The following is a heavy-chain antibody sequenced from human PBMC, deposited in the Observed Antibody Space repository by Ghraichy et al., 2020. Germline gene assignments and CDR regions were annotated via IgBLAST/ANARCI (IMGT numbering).Heavy chain of an antibody. CDR3: TKSGSSGYNCDYY. J-gene: IGHJ4*02. V-gene: IGHV3-23*01. CDR2: LTADGTNA. D-gene: IGHD3-22*01. Sequence: GESLNISCAASGFTLNNYAMRWVRQAPGKGLEWVSTLTADGTNALYADSVKGRFTISRDTSKNTLYLQMDSLRVEDTAVYYCTKSGSSGYNCDYYWGQGTLVTVSS. CDR1: GFTLNNYA.